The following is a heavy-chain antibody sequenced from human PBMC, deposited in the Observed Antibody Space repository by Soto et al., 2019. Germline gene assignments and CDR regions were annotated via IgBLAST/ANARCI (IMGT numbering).Heavy chain of an antibody. CDR1: GFTFSSYA. CDR2: ISGSGGST. D-gene: IGHD1-26*01. J-gene: IGHJ6*02. CDR3: AKYSGSYTYYYYYYGMDV. Sequence: SLRLSCAASGFTFSSYAMSWVRQAPGKGLEWVSAISGSGGSTYYADSVKGRFTISRDNSKNTLYLQMNSLRAEDTAVYYFAKYSGSYTYYYYYYGMDVWGQGTTVTVSS. V-gene: IGHV3-23*01.